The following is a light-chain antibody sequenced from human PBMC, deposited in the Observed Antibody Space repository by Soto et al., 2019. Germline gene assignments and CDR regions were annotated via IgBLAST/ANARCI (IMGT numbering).Light chain of an antibody. V-gene: IGKV3-11*01. CDR1: QNVGTF. J-gene: IGKJ1*01. Sequence: EVVLTQSPATLSLSPGERATLSCRASQNVGTFLAWYQLKPGQAPRLVIYDASNRDAGIPDRFSGSGSGTDFTHTISGLEPEEFALYYSLRRNNCPSTTLGQGTNMDTK. CDR3: LRRNNCPSTT. CDR2: DAS.